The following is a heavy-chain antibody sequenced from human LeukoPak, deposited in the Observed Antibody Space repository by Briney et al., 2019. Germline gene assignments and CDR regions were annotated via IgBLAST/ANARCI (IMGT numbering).Heavy chain of an antibody. CDR1: GYSFTSYW. D-gene: IGHD5-18*01. J-gene: IGHJ4*02. CDR2: IYPGDSDT. Sequence: LGESLKISCKSSGYSFTSYWIGWVRQMPGKGLEWTGIIYPGDSDTRYSPSFQGQVTISADKSISTAYLQWSSLKASDTAMYYCARVVDTAMVSDYWGQGTLVTVSS. V-gene: IGHV5-51*01. CDR3: ARVVDTAMVSDY.